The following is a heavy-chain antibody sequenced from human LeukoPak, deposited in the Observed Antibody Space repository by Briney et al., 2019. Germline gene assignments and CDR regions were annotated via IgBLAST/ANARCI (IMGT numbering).Heavy chain of an antibody. CDR2: IYYSGST. J-gene: IGHJ4*02. D-gene: IGHD3-3*01. CDR1: GGSISSSSYY. V-gene: IGHV4-39*01. CDR3: ASLVYDFWSGYLGHYFDY. Sequence: SGTLSLTCTVSGGSISSSSYYWGWIRQPPGKGLEWIGSIYYSGSTYYNPSLKSRVTISVDTSKNQFSLKLSSVTAADTAVYYCASLVYDFWSGYLGHYFDYWGQGTLVTVSS.